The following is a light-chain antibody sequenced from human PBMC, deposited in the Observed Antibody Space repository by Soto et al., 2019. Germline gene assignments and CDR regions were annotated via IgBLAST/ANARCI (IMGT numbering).Light chain of an antibody. CDR1: QSLLHSNGYNY. CDR3: MQALQTRT. J-gene: IGKJ1*01. CDR2: LGS. Sequence: IVMTQYPLSLPVTPGEPASISCRSSQSLLHSNGYNYLDWYLQKPGQSPQLLIYLGSNRASGVPDRFSGSGSGTDFTLKISRVEAEDVGVYYCMQALQTRTFGQGTKVDIK. V-gene: IGKV2-28*01.